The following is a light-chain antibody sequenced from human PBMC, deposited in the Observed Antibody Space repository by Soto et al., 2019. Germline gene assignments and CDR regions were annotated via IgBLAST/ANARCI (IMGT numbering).Light chain of an antibody. Sequence: EIVMTQSPATLSVSPGERATLSCRASQSVSNNLAWYQQKPGQAPRLLIYGASTRATGIPARFSGSESGTEFTLTISSLQSEDFAVYYCQQYSMWPLTFGGGTKVEIK. CDR1: QSVSNN. J-gene: IGKJ4*01. V-gene: IGKV3-15*01. CDR3: QQYSMWPLT. CDR2: GAS.